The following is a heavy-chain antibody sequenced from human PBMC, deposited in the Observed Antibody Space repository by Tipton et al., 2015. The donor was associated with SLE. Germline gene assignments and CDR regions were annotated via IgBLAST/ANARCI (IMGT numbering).Heavy chain of an antibody. CDR1: GDSISRHY. CDR3: ARLAEGFWSGYHAEYFQH. Sequence: QVQLVQSGGGLVQPGGSLRLSCTVSGDSISRHYWTWIRQPPGKGLEWIGSMYYSGSTYYNPSLKSRVTISVDTSKNQFSLKLTSVTAADTAMYYCARLAEGFWSGYHAEYFQHWGQGTLVTVSS. V-gene: IGHV4-59*11. J-gene: IGHJ1*01. CDR2: MYYSGST. D-gene: IGHD3-3*01.